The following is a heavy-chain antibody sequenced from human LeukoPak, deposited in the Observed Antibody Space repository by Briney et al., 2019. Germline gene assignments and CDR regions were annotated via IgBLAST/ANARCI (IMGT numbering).Heavy chain of an antibody. J-gene: IGHJ4*02. CDR2: ISSNSSYI. CDR3: ARAGAPMVRGVITVNY. CDR1: GFTFSSYS. D-gene: IGHD3-10*01. V-gene: IGHV3-21*01. Sequence: PGGSLRLSCAASGFTFSSYSMNWVRQAPGKWLEWVSSISSNSSYIYYADSVKGRFTIPRDDAKNSLYLQMNSLRAEDTAVYYCARAGAPMVRGVITVNYWGQGTLVTVSS.